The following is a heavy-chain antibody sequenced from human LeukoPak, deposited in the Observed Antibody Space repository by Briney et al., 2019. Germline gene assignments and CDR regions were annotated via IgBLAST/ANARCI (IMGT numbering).Heavy chain of an antibody. V-gene: IGHV1-2*02. J-gene: IGHJ5*02. CDR1: GYTFTDYF. D-gene: IGHD3-10*01. CDR3: AREGIRGVRGVFDP. CDR2: INPNSGGT. Sequence: ASVKVSCKASGYTFTDYFMHWVRQAPGQGLEWMGWINPNSGGTNFAQKFQGRVTMTRDTSISTAYMELSSLTSDDTAVYYRAREGIRGVRGVFDPWGQGTLVTVSS.